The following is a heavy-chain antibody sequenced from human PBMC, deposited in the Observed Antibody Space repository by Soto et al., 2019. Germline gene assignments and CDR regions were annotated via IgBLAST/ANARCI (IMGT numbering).Heavy chain of an antibody. CDR3: ARAPLN. V-gene: IGHV4-31*01. J-gene: IGHJ4*02. CDR2: IYYSGST. Sequence: PSETLSLTCTVSGGSISSGGYYWSWIRQHPGKGLEWIGYIYYSGSTYYNPSLKSQVTISVDTSMTAADTAVYYCARAPLNWGQGTLVTVSS. CDR1: GGSISSGGYY.